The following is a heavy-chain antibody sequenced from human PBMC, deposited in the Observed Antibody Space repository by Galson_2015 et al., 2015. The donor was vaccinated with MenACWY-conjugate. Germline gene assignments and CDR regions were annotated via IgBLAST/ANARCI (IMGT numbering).Heavy chain of an antibody. CDR2: ISGSGGST. CDR3: ARDRTQYCSGGSCYGFDP. CDR1: GFTFSSYA. J-gene: IGHJ5*02. Sequence: SLRLSCAASGFTFSSYAMSWVRQAPGKGLEWVSAISGSGGSTYYADSVKGRFTISRDNAKNSLYLQMNSLRDEDTAVYYCARDRTQYCSGGSCYGFDPWGQGTLVTVSS. D-gene: IGHD2-15*01. V-gene: IGHV3-23*01.